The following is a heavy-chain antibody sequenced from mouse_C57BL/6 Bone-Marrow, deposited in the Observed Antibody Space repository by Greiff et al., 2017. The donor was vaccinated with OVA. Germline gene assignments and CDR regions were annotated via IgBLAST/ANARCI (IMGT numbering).Heavy chain of an antibody. CDR1: GFTFSSYG. V-gene: IGHV5-6*01. CDR2: ISSGGSYT. D-gene: IGHD2-4*01. Sequence: EVQGVESGGDLVKPGGSLKLSCAASGFTFSSYGMSWVRQTPDKKLEWVATISSGGSYTYYPDSVKGRFTISRDNAKNTLYLQMSSLKSEDTAMYYCAILSLRPFAYWGQGTLVTVSA. CDR3: AILSLRPFAY. J-gene: IGHJ3*01.